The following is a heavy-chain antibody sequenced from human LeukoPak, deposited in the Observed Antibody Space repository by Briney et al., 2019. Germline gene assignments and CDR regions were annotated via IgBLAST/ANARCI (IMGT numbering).Heavy chain of an antibody. Sequence: SETLSLTCTVSGGSTSSYYWSWIRQPPGKGLEWIGYIYYSGSTNYNPSLKSRVTISVDTSKSQFSLKLSSVTAADTAVYYCARVGITMARYYFDYWGQGTLVTVSS. CDR3: ARVGITMARYYFDY. V-gene: IGHV4-59*01. J-gene: IGHJ4*02. CDR1: GGSTSSYY. D-gene: IGHD5-24*01. CDR2: IYYSGST.